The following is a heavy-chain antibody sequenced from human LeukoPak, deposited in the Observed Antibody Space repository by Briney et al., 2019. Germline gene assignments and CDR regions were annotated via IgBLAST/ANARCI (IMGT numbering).Heavy chain of an antibody. D-gene: IGHD5-12*01. V-gene: IGHV3-11*01. CDR3: ASDIVATSGDF. CDR2: ITSSGDDI. J-gene: IGHJ4*02. CDR1: GFTFSGYY. Sequence: AGGSLRLSCAASGFTFSGYYMSWIRQAPGKGLEWVAYITSSGDDIYYADSVKGRFTISRDNAKNALFLRMSSLRVEDTATYYCASDIVATSGDFWGQGTLVSVSS.